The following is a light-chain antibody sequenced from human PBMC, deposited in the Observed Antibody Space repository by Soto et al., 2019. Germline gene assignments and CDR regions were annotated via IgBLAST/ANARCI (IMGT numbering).Light chain of an antibody. V-gene: IGKV1-5*03. Sequence: DIQMTQSPSTLSASVGDRVTITCRASQSISSWLAWYQQKPGRAPKLLIYKASSLESGVPSRFSGSGSGTEFTLTVTSLQPEDFATYYCQQYSYYATFGQGTKLEIK. CDR3: QQYSYYAT. J-gene: IGKJ1*01. CDR2: KAS. CDR1: QSISSW.